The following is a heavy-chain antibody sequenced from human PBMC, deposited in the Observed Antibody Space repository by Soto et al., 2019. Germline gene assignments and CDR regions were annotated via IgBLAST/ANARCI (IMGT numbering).Heavy chain of an antibody. Sequence: HPGGSLRLSCAASGFTFDDYAMHWVRQAPGKGLEWVSGISWNSGSIGYADSVKGRFTISRDNAKNSLYLQMNSLRAEDTALYYCAKDMPGIAVAGEGNYFDYWGQGTLVTVSS. CDR3: AKDMPGIAVAGEGNYFDY. J-gene: IGHJ4*02. CDR2: ISWNSGSI. D-gene: IGHD6-19*01. V-gene: IGHV3-9*01. CDR1: GFTFDDYA.